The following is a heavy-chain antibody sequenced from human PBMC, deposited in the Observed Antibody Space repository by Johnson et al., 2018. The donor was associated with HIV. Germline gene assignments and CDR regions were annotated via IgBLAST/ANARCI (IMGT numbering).Heavy chain of an antibody. Sequence: QVQLVESGGGLVQPGGSLRLSCAASGFTFSTYAMHWVRQAPGKGLEWVALISYDGSDKYYADSLKARFTISRDNSKNTLYLQMNSLRAEDTAVYYCARDRGSSSWYRDAFDIWGQGTMVTVSS. V-gene: IGHV3-30*04. J-gene: IGHJ3*02. D-gene: IGHD6-13*01. CDR3: ARDRGSSSWYRDAFDI. CDR1: GFTFSTYA. CDR2: ISYDGSDK.